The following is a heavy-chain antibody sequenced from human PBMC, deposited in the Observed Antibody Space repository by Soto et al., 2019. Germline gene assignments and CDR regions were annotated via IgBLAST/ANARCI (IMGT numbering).Heavy chain of an antibody. CDR3: TRYCPTASCYIRYGMDV. V-gene: IGHV3-23*01. Sequence: EVQLLESGGGLVQPGGSLRLSCAASGFTFSSYAMTWDRQAPGKGLEWVSTISGSGGTTYYADSVRGRFTISRDNSKNTLYLQMNTLRAEDTALYSCTRYCPTASCYIRYGMDVWGQGTTVTVSS. CDR2: ISGSGGTT. CDR1: GFTFSSYA. D-gene: IGHD2-2*02. J-gene: IGHJ6*02.